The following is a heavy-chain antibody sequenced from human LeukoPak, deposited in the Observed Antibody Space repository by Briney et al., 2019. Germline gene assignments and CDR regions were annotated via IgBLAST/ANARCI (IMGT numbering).Heavy chain of an antibody. CDR2: ISGSGGST. CDR1: GFTFSSYA. CDR3: ASGLIVATIPRRAVLGY. V-gene: IGHV3-23*01. J-gene: IGHJ4*02. D-gene: IGHD5-12*01. Sequence: PGGSLRLSCAASGFTFSSYAMSWVRQAPGKGLEWVSAISGSGGSTYYADSVKGRFTISRDNSKNTLYLQMNSLRAEDTAVYYCASGLIVATIPRRAVLGYWGQGTLVTVSS.